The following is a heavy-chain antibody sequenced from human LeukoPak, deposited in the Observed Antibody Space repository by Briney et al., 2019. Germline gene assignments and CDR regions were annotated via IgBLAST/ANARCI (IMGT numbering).Heavy chain of an antibody. CDR2: IKSKTDGGTT. D-gene: IGHD1-1*01. V-gene: IGHV3-15*01. J-gene: IGHJ6*02. CDR3: TTGAGTTAWDYYGMDV. CDR1: GFTFSNTW. Sequence: GGSLRLSCAASGFTFSNTWMSWVRQAPGKGLEWVGRIKSKTDGGTTDYAAPVKGRFTISRDESKNMLYLQMNSLKTEDTAVYYCTTGAGTTAWDYYGMDVWGQGTTVTVSS.